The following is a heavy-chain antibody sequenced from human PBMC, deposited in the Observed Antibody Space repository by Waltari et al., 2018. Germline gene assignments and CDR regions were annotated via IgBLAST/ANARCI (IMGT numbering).Heavy chain of an antibody. J-gene: IGHJ4*02. CDR3: AKGQQWLAYFDY. Sequence: QVQLVQSGAEVKKPGASVKVSCKASGYSFTGYSMHWVRQAPGQGLEWVGRINPNSGVTDYAQKFQGRVSMTRDTSISTAYMELNRLTSDDTAVYYCAKGQQWLAYFDYWGQGTLVTVSS. CDR2: INPNSGVT. D-gene: IGHD6-19*01. CDR1: GYSFTGYS. V-gene: IGHV1-2*06.